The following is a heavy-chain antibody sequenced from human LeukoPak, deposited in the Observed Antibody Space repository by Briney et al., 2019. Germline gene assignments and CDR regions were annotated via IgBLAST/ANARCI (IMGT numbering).Heavy chain of an antibody. CDR3: ARDVLLWFGELSGFDY. D-gene: IGHD3-10*01. CDR2: IYTSGST. J-gene: IGHJ4*02. V-gene: IGHV4-61*02. CDR1: GGSISSGSYY. Sequence: PSETLSLTCTVSGGSISSGSYYWSWIRQPAGKGLEWIGRIYTSGSTNYNPSLKSRVTISVDTSKNQFSLKLSSVTAADTAVYYCARDVLLWFGELSGFDYWGQGTLVTVSS.